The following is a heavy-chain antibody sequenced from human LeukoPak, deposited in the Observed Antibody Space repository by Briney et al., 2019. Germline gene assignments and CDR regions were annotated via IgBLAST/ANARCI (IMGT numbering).Heavy chain of an antibody. CDR1: GFNVSNNY. CDR2: IYSSGST. J-gene: IGHJ4*02. D-gene: IGHD4-23*01. CDR3: ARRGDGGRSFDY. V-gene: IGHV3-53*01. Sequence: GGSLRLSCAASGFNVSNNYMTWVRQAPGKGLEWVSLIYSSGSTYYADSVKGRFTISRDNSKNTLYLQVNSLRAEDTAVYYCARRGDGGRSFDYWGQGTLVAVSS.